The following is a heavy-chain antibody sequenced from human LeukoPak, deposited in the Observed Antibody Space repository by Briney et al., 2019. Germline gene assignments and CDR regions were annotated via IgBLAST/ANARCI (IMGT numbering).Heavy chain of an antibody. CDR1: GGSISSYY. CDR3: ARGYCSGGSCYSGMCFDY. CDR2: IYYSGST. D-gene: IGHD2-15*01. J-gene: IGHJ4*02. V-gene: IGHV4-59*08. Sequence: SETLSLTCTVSGGSISSYYWSWIRQPPGKGLEWIGYIYYSGSTNYNPSLKSRVTISVDTSKNQFSLKLSSVTAADTAVYYCARGYCSGGSCYSGMCFDYWGQGTLVTVSS.